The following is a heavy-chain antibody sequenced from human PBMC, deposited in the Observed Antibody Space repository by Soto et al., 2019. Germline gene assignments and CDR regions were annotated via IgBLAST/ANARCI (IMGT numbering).Heavy chain of an antibody. CDR3: ARGGGWRWTPP. V-gene: IGHV4-34*01. D-gene: IGHD3-3*01. Sequence: QVQLQQRGAGLLKPSETLSLTCGVYGGSLSGYYWSWIRQLPGKGLEWIGEITPGGSAAYHPSLRRRAAISLDTSKNLISLEMNSVTVADTGVYYCARGGGWRWTPPWGQGTLVTVSS. J-gene: IGHJ4*02. CDR1: GGSLSGYY. CDR2: ITPGGSA.